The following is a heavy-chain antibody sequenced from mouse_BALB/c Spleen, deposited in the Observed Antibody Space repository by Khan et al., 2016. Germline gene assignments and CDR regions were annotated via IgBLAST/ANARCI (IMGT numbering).Heavy chain of an antibody. D-gene: IGHD2-3*01. J-gene: IGHJ2*01. V-gene: IGHV3-8*02. CDR2: ISYSGTT. CDR3: STYGGYFFDY. Sequence: EVQLQESGPSLVKPSQTLSLTCSVTGDSITSGSWNWIRKFPGNKFEYMGYISYSGTTYYNPSLKSRTSITRDTSKNQLYLQLNSVTAGDTATFYCSTYGGYFFDYWGQGTTLTVSS. CDR1: GDSITSGS.